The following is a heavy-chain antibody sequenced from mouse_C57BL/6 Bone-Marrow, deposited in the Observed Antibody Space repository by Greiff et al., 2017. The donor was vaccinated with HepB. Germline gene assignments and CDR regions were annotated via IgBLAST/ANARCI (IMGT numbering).Heavy chain of an antibody. J-gene: IGHJ2*01. CDR2: IYPRSGNT. D-gene: IGHD1-1*01. CDR3: ARRYGSNFDY. CDR1: GYTFTSYG. Sequence: QVHVKQSGAELARPGASVKLSCKASGYTFTSYGISWVKQRTGQGLEWIGEIYPRSGNTYYNEKFKGKATLTADKSSSTAYMELRSLTSEDSAVYFCARRYGSNFDYWGQGTTLTVSS. V-gene: IGHV1-81*01.